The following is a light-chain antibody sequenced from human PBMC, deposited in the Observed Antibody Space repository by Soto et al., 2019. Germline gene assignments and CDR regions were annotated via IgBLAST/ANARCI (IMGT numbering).Light chain of an antibody. Sequence: EIVLTPSPGTLSLSPGEIATLSCRASQSVSSSYLAWYQHKPAHAPRLLIYGASTRATGILDRFSGSGSGTDFTLTISRLEHEDFAVYYCQQYGSSGTFGQGTKVDIK. CDR1: QSVSSSY. J-gene: IGKJ1*01. CDR2: GAS. V-gene: IGKV3-20*01. CDR3: QQYGSSGT.